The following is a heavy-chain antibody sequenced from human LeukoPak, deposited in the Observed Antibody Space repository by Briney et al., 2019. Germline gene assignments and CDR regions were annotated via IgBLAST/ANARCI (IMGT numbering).Heavy chain of an antibody. CDR2: INHSGST. V-gene: IGHV4-34*01. CDR1: GGSFSGYY. CDR3: ARGHPSSLLSYYDFWSGYSYYYYYMDV. D-gene: IGHD3-3*01. J-gene: IGHJ6*03. Sequence: SETLSLTCAVYGGSFSGYYWSWIRQPPGKGLEWIGEINHSGSTNYNPSLKSRVTISVDTSKNQFSLKLSSVTAADTAVYYCARGHPSSLLSYYDFWSGYSYYYYYMDVWGEGTTVTVSS.